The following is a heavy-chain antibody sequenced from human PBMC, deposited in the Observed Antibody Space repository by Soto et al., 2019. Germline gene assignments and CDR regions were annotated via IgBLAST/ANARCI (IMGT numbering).Heavy chain of an antibody. V-gene: IGHV1-45*02. CDR2: STPFNGNT. J-gene: IGHJ6*02. D-gene: IGHD3-3*01. CDR1: GYTFTYRY. Sequence: QMQLVQSGAEVKKTGSSVKVSCKASGYTFTYRYLHWVRQAPGQALERMGWSTPFNGNTNQAQKFLDRVNITRDMSMSIAYMVRSSLRSEDTAMYYCASSGRSGGMDGWVQGTTVTVS. CDR3: ASSGRSGGMDG.